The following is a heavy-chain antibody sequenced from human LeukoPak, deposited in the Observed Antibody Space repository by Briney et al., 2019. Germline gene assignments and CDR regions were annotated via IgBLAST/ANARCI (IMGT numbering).Heavy chain of an antibody. CDR1: GGSFRGYD. D-gene: IGHD3-9*01. V-gene: IGHV4-34*01. CDR2: INHSGST. CDR3: ARGSDILTGYSTYYFEY. Sequence: SETLSLTCAVYGGSFRGYDWGWIRQPPWKGQEWMGEINHSGSTHYNPSLISRVTISVVTSTKELWLKMSDVTTEDTAVYYCARGSDILTGYSTYYFEYWGQGTLVTVSS. J-gene: IGHJ4*02.